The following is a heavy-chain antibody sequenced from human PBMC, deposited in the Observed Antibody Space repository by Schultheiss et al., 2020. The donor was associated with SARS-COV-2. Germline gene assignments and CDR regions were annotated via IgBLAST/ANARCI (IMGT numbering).Heavy chain of an antibody. Sequence: GGSLRLSCAASGFAFSSYGMHWVRQAPGKGLEWVALISSDGSNKYYADSVKGRFTISRDNSKNTLYVQMNSLRGEDTAVYYCAKVFQGLRAVDYWGQGTLVTVSS. CDR1: GFAFSSYG. V-gene: IGHV3-30*18. CDR3: AKVFQGLRAVDY. J-gene: IGHJ4*02. CDR2: ISSDGSNK. D-gene: IGHD4-17*01.